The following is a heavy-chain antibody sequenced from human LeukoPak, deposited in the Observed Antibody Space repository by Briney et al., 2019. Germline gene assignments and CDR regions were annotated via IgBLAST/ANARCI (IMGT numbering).Heavy chain of an antibody. D-gene: IGHD1-26*01. CDR2: ITTSGSST. J-gene: IGHJ4*02. V-gene: IGHV3-11*03. Sequence: GGSLRLSCAASGFTFSDYYMTWIRQAPGKGLEWVSYITTSGSSTNYADSVKGRFTISRDNAKNSLYLRMNSLRAEDTAVYYCARRSSGSSFDYWGQGTLVTVSS. CDR3: ARRSSGSSFDY. CDR1: GFTFSDYY.